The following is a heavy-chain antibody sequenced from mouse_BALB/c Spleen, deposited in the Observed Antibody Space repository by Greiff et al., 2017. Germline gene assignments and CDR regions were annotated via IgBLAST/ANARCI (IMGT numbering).Heavy chain of an antibody. Sequence: QVQLQQSGAELVKPGASVKLSCKASGYTFPSYYMYWVKQRPGQGLEWIGEINPSNGGTNFNEKFKSKATLTVDKSSSTAYMQLSSLTSEDSAVYYCTRDGGYDWFAYWGQGTLVTVSA. CDR2: INPSNGGT. D-gene: IGHD2-2*01. J-gene: IGHJ3*01. CDR1: GYTFPSYY. V-gene: IGHV1S81*02. CDR3: TRDGGYDWFAY.